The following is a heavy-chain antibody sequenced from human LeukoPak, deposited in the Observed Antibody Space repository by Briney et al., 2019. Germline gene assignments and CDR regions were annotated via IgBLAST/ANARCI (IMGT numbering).Heavy chain of an antibody. CDR2: IWYDGGNK. Sequence: GGSLRLSCAASGFTFSSYGMHWVRQAPGKGLEWVAVIWYDGGNKYYADSVKGRFTISRDNSKNTLYLQMNSLRAEDTAVYYCAKDFRLITMIVVVTCFDYWGQGTLVTVSS. J-gene: IGHJ4*02. D-gene: IGHD3-22*01. CDR3: AKDFRLITMIVVVTCFDY. CDR1: GFTFSSYG. V-gene: IGHV3-33*06.